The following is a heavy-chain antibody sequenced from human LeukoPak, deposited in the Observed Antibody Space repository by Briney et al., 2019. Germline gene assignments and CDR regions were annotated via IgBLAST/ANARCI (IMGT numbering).Heavy chain of an antibody. D-gene: IGHD2-15*01. V-gene: IGHV4-59*01. CDR3: ARVLMVVAATDAFAI. CDR2: IYNSGST. Sequence: PSETLSLTCTVSGGSISTYSWNWLRQPPGKGLEWIGYIYNSGSTNYNPSLKSRVSISVDTSKNQFSLKLNSVTAADTAVYYYARVLMVVAATDAFAIWGQGTMVTVSS. J-gene: IGHJ3*02. CDR1: GGSISTYS.